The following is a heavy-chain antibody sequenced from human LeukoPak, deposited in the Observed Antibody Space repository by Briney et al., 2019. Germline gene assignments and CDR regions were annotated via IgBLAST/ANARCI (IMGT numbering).Heavy chain of an antibody. CDR1: GGTFSSYA. CDR2: IIPIFGTA. Sequence: SVKVSCKASGGTFSSYAISWVRQAPGQGLEWMGGIIPIFGTANYAQKFQGRVTITTDESTTTAYMELSSLRSEDTAVYYCARGRVPGTMIVVVRNYYMDVWGKGTTVTVSS. J-gene: IGHJ6*03. V-gene: IGHV1-69*05. CDR3: ARGRVPGTMIVVVRNYYMDV. D-gene: IGHD3-22*01.